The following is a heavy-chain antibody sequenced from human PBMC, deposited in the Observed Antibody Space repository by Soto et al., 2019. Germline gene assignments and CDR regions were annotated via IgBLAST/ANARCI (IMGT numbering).Heavy chain of an antibody. CDR1: GGTFSSYA. CDR2: IIPIFGTA. CDR3: ARDKSERYDIYDAWFDP. Sequence: APVKVSCKASGGTFSSYAISWVRQAPGQGLEWMGGIIPIFGTANYAQKFQGRVTITADESTSTAYMELSSLRSEDTAVYYCARDKSERYDIYDAWFDPWGQGTLVTGS. D-gene: IGHD3-9*01. J-gene: IGHJ5*02. V-gene: IGHV1-69*13.